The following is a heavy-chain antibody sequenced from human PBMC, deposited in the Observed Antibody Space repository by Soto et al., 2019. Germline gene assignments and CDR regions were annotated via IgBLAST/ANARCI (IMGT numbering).Heavy chain of an antibody. V-gene: IGHV3-23*01. D-gene: IGHD6-13*01. Sequence: PGGSLRLSCAASGFTFSNYAMSWVRQAPGKGLEWVSAVSGSAGSTYYADSVKGRFTISRDNSKNTLYLQMNSLRAEDTAVYYCAKDRHPYSTKYYFDYWGQGTLVTVSS. CDR1: GFTFSNYA. CDR2: VSGSAGST. CDR3: AKDRHPYSTKYYFDY. J-gene: IGHJ4*02.